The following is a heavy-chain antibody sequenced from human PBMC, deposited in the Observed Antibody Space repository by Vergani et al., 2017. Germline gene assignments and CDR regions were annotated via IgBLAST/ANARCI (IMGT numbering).Heavy chain of an antibody. Sequence: KESGPVLVKPTETLTLTCTVSGFSLSNARMGVSWIRQPPGKVLEWIGEINHSGSTNYNPSLKSRVTISVDTSKNQFSLKLSSVTAADTAVYYCARARHYYYMDVWGKGTTVTVSS. CDR2: INHSGST. J-gene: IGHJ6*03. CDR1: GFSLSNARMG. V-gene: IGHV4-4*02. CDR3: ARARHYYYMDV.